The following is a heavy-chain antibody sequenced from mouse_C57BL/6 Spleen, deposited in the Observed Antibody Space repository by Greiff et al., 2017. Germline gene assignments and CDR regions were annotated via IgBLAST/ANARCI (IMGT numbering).Heavy chain of an antibody. D-gene: IGHD4-1*01. CDR1: GFTFSDYG. J-gene: IGHJ1*03. V-gene: IGHV5-17*01. CDR3: ARLTGTYWYFDV. Sequence: EVKLVESGGGLVKPGGSLKLSCAASGFTFSDYGMHWVRQAPEKGLEWVAYISSGSSTIYYADTVKGRFTISRDTAKNTLFLQMTSLRSEDSAMYYCARLTGTYWYFDVWGTGTTVTVSS. CDR2: ISSGSSTI.